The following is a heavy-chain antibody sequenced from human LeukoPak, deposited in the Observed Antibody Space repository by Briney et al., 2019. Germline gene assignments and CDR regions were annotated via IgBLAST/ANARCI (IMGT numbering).Heavy chain of an antibody. CDR3: VKRSCNGGRCYFDY. Sequence: GGSLGLSCAASGFTFGDYAMYWVRHAPGKGLEWVSGINWNSGSVVYVDSVKGRFTISRDNAKNSLHLQMNSLRTEDTAFYYCVKRSCNGGRCYFDYWGQGTLVTVSS. CDR2: INWNSGSV. J-gene: IGHJ4*02. V-gene: IGHV3-9*01. CDR1: GFTFGDYA. D-gene: IGHD2-15*01.